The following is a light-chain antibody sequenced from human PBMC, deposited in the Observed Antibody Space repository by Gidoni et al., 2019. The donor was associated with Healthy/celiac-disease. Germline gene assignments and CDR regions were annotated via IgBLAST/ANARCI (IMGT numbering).Light chain of an antibody. Sequence: EIVLTQSPATLSLSPGARAPLACRASQSVSSYLAWYQQEPGQAPRLLIYDASTRATGIPARFSGSGSGTDFTLTISSLEPEDFAVYYCQQRGTFGQGTKVEIK. V-gene: IGKV3-11*01. J-gene: IGKJ1*01. CDR1: QSVSSY. CDR3: QQRGT. CDR2: DAS.